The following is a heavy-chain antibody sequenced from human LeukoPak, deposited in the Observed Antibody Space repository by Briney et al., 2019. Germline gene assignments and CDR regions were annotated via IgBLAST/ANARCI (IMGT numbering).Heavy chain of an antibody. V-gene: IGHV1-18*01. J-gene: IGHJ1*01. D-gene: IGHD4-11*01. CDR1: GYTFTSYG. Sequence: SVKVSCKASGYTFTSYGISWVRQAPGQGLEWMGWISAYNGNTNYAQKLQVRVTMTTDTSTSTAYMELRSLTSDDTAVYYCARDKAVTTELTQYFQHWGQGTLVTVSS. CDR3: ARDKAVTTELTQYFQH. CDR2: ISAYNGNT.